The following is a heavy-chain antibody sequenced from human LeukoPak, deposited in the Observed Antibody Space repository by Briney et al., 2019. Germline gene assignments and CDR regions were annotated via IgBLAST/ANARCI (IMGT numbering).Heavy chain of an antibody. J-gene: IGHJ2*01. D-gene: IGHD7-27*01. V-gene: IGHV4-4*07. CDR3: ARRTNWGSGLPSYWYFDL. CDR2: IYTSGST. Sequence: PSETLSLTCTVSGGSISSYYWSWIRQPAGKGLEWIGRIYTSGSTNYNPSLKSRVTISVDKSKNQFSLKLGSVTAADTAVYYCARRTNWGSGLPSYWYFDLWGRGTLVTVSS. CDR1: GGSISSYY.